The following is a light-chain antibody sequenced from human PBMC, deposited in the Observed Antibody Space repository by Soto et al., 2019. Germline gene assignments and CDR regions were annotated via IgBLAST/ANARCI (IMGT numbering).Light chain of an antibody. CDR3: QQSYSPPSIT. V-gene: IGKV1-39*01. CDR2: STS. J-gene: IGKJ5*01. CDR1: QNIRNS. Sequence: DIQMTQAPSSLSASVGDRVNITCRAIQNIRNSLNWYQQKPGKAPKLLISSTSSLQSGVPSRFSGSGSGTDFTLTMSSLQPEDFASYYCQQSYSPPSITFGQGTRLEI.